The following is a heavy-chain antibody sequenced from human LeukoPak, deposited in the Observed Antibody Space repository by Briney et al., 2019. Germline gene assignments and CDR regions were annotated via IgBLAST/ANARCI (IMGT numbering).Heavy chain of an antibody. Sequence: SETLSLTCTVSGGSISSCYWSWIRQPAGKGLEWIGHIYFSGSTNYNPSLKSRVTMSVDTSKNQFSLRLSSVTAADTAVYFCARADSWNYVPLDCWGQGTLVTVSA. CDR1: GGSISSCY. V-gene: IGHV4-4*07. J-gene: IGHJ4*02. CDR2: IYFSGST. CDR3: ARADSWNYVPLDC. D-gene: IGHD1-7*01.